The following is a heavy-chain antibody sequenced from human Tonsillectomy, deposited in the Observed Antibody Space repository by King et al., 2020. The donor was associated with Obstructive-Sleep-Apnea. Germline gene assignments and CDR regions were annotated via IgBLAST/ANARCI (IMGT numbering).Heavy chain of an antibody. J-gene: IGHJ4*02. CDR1: GFAFGDYA. V-gene: IGHV3-49*03. D-gene: IGHD3-10*01. Sequence: VQLVESGGGLVQPGRSLRLSCTASGFAFGDYAMTWFRQAPGKVLEGVVFISSKVYGVTTEYAASVKGRFTISRDDSESVAYLQMNSLKFEDTAVYYCSRDHIVGSGSPTRFDSWGQGTLVTVSS. CDR2: ISSKVYGVTT. CDR3: SRDHIVGSGSPTRFDS.